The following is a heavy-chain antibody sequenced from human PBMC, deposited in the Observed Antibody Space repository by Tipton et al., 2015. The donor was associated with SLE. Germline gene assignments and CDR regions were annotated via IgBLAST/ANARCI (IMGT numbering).Heavy chain of an antibody. CDR1: GFTFSTSA. Sequence: QLVQSGAELKKPGSSVKVSCKASGFTFSTSAMQWVRQARGQRLEWIGWIVVGSGTTNYAQKFKERVTITRDMSTTTAYMELSSLTSEDTAVYYCAASSTVTTGRNYYAMDVWGQGTTVTVSS. D-gene: IGHD4-17*01. V-gene: IGHV1-58*02. CDR3: AASSTVTTGRNYYAMDV. J-gene: IGHJ6*02. CDR2: IVVGSGTT.